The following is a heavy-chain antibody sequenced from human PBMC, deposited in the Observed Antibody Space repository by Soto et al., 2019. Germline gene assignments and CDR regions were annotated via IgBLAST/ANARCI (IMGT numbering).Heavy chain of an antibody. Sequence: ASVKVSCKASGYTFTSYYMHWVRQAPGQGLEWMGIINPSGGSKSYAQKFQGRVTMTRDTSTSTVYKEQSSLRTEDTAVYYCARDRSYGYTSYWFDPWGQGTLVTVSS. J-gene: IGHJ5*02. V-gene: IGHV1-46*01. CDR1: GYTFTSYY. CDR3: ARDRSYGYTSYWFDP. D-gene: IGHD3-16*01. CDR2: INPSGGSK.